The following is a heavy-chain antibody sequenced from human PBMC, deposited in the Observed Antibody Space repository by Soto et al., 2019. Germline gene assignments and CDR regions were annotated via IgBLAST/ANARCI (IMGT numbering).Heavy chain of an antibody. J-gene: IGHJ6*02. CDR1: GFSMNSYY. CDR3: ARDGGRYYAMDV. CDR2: IYYSGST. D-gene: IGHD2-15*01. Sequence: PQTLSLTCTVSGFSMNSYYWSWIRQPPGKGLEWIGNIYYSGSTRYNPSLKSRVTISVDTSKNQFSLRLTSVTAADTAVYSCARDGGRYYAMDVWGQGTTVTVSS. V-gene: IGHV4-59*01.